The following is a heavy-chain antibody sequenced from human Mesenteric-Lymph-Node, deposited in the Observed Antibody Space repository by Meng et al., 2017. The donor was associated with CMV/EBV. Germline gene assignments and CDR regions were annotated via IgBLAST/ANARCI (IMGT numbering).Heavy chain of an antibody. CDR1: GFSLSTSGGG. J-gene: IGHJ4*02. CDR3: AHKYFGAISFDY. Sequence: FSGFSLSTSGGGVGWIRQPPGKALEWLTLIYWDDDKRYSPSLKSRLTITKDTSKNQVVLTMTNMDPVDTATYYCAHKYFGAISFDYWGQGTLVTVSS. CDR2: IYWDDDK. D-gene: IGHD3-10*01. V-gene: IGHV2-5*02.